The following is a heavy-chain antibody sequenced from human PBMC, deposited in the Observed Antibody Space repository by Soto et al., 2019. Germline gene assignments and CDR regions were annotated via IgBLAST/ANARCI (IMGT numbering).Heavy chain of an antibody. J-gene: IGHJ6*02. CDR2: IIPILGIA. V-gene: IGHV1-69*02. CDR1: GGTFSSYT. Sequence: QVQLVQSGAEVKKPGSSVKVSCKASGGTFSSYTISWVRQAPGQGLEWMGRIIPILGIANYAQKFQGRVTITAEQSTSTAYMELSSLRSEDTAVYYCARGSGSYGMVYYYYGMDVWGQGTTVTVSS. CDR3: ARGSGSYGMVYYYYGMDV. D-gene: IGHD3-10*01.